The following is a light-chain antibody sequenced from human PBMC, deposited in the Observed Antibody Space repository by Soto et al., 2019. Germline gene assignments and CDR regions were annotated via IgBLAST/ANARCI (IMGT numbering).Light chain of an antibody. V-gene: IGLV1-40*01. J-gene: IGLJ1*01. CDR3: QSYDTSPSGYV. CDR1: SSNIGPDYD. CDR2: ANK. Sequence: QSVLTHPPSVSGAPGQRVTISCTGSSSNIGPDYDVHWYQQLPGTAPKLLIYANKNRPAGVPDRFSASKSGTSASLAINGLQAEDEADYYCQSYDTSPSGYVFGGGTKVTVL.